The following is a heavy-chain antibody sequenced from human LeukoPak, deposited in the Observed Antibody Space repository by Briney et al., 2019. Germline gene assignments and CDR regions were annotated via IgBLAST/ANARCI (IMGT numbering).Heavy chain of an antibody. V-gene: IGHV5-10-1*01. CDR2: IDPSDSYT. J-gene: IGHJ5*02. Sequence: GESLKISCKGSGYSFTSYWISWVRQMPGKGLEWMGRIDPSDSYTNYSPSFQGHVTISADKSIGTAYLQWSSLKASDTAMYYCAYYGSGSYRAPFDPWGQGTLVTVSS. CDR3: AYYGSGSYRAPFDP. CDR1: GYSFTSYW. D-gene: IGHD3-10*01.